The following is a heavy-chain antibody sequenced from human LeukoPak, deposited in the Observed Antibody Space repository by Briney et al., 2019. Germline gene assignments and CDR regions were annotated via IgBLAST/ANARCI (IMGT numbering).Heavy chain of an antibody. D-gene: IGHD1-26*01. Sequence: GGSLRLSCAASGFTISNSFMTWVRQAPGKGLEWVSVTYSDGTTYYADSVKGRFTISRDNSKNTLDLQMNSLRADDTATYYCAKEKRNLRGARAAFDIWGQGTLVTVSA. CDR2: TYSDGTT. J-gene: IGHJ3*02. CDR3: AKEKRNLRGARAAFDI. CDR1: GFTISNSF. V-gene: IGHV3-53*01.